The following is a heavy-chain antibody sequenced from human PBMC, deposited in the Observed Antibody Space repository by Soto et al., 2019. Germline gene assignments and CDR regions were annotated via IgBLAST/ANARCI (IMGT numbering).Heavy chain of an antibody. CDR3: AKHAGMDV. CDR1: GFTFSSYG. CDR2: ISYDGSNK. Sequence: GGSLRLSCAASGFTFSSYGMHWVRQAPGKGLEWVAVISYDGSNKYYADSVKGRFTISRDNSKNTLYLQMNSLRAEDTAVYYCAKHAGMDVWGQGSTVTVS. V-gene: IGHV3-30*18. J-gene: IGHJ6*02.